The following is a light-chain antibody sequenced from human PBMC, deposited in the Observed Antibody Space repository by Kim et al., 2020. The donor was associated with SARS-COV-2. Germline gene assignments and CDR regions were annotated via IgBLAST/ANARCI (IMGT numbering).Light chain of an antibody. V-gene: IGKV1-27*01. Sequence: ASVGDRVTIACRASQDISNYLAWYQQKSGKVPKLLIYGASTLVSGVPSRFSGSGSGTAFTLTISSLQPEDVATYYCQKYDSAPRTFGQGTKVEI. CDR3: QKYDSAPRT. J-gene: IGKJ1*01. CDR2: GAS. CDR1: QDISNY.